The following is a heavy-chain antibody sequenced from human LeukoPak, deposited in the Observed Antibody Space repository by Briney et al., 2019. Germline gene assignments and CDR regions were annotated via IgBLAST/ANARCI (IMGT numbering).Heavy chain of an antibody. V-gene: IGHV4-61*02. CDR3: ATDHGYGYVDY. J-gene: IGHJ4*02. CDR2: IYTSGNT. Sequence: PSETLSLTCTVSGGSISSGSYYWSWIRQPAGKGLEWIGRIYTSGNTNYNPSLKSRVTISLDMSKNQFSLMLNSVTAADTAVYYCATDHGYGYVDYWGQGTLVTVSS. D-gene: IGHD2-15*01. CDR1: GGSISSGSYY.